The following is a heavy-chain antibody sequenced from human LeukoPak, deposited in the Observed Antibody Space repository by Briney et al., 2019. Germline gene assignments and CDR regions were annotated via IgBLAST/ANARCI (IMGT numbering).Heavy chain of an antibody. Sequence: PSETLSLTCAVCGGSFSGYYWSWIRQPPGKGLEWIGEINHSGSTNYNPSLKSRVTISVDTSKNQFSLKLSSVTAADTAVYYCAGSATSAHDAFDIWGQGTMVTVSS. CDR2: INHSGST. D-gene: IGHD6-6*01. CDR1: GGSFSGYY. J-gene: IGHJ3*02. V-gene: IGHV4-34*01. CDR3: AGSATSAHDAFDI.